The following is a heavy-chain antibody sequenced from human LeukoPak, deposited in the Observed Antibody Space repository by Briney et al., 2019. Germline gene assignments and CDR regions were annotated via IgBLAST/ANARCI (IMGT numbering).Heavy chain of an antibody. V-gene: IGHV3-30-3*01. CDR3: ARERQDTVIHSGAFDI. J-gene: IGHJ3*02. D-gene: IGHD2-21*02. CDR2: IASDGSHT. CDR1: GFTFSNYF. Sequence: GGSLRLSCAASGFTFSNYFMHWVRQAPGKGLEWVADIASDGSHTFYVESVKGRFTISRDNSKNTLYLQMNSLGPEDTAVYFCARERQDTVIHSGAFDIWGQGTKVTVSS.